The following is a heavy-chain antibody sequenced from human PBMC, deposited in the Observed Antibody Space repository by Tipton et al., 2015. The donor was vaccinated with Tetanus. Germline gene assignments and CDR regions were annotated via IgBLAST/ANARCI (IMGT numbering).Heavy chain of an antibody. J-gene: IGHJ5*02. CDR3: ARGGDTAGRTFYSPLLNNWFDP. CDR2: IYYSGST. Sequence: TLSLTCTVSGGSISSGDYYWSWIRQPPGKGLEWIGYIYYSGSTYYNPSLKSRVTISVDTSKNQFSLKLSSVTAADTAVYYCARGGDTAGRTFYSPLLNNWFDPWGQGTLVTVSS. V-gene: IGHV4-30-4*01. CDR1: GGSISSGDYY. D-gene: IGHD5-18*01.